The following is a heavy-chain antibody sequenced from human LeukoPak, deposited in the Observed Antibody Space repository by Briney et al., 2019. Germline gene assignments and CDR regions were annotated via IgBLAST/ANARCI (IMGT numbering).Heavy chain of an antibody. CDR1: GGSISSSSYY. Sequence: PSETLSLTCTVSGGSISSSSYYWGWIRQPPGKGLEWIGSIYYSGSTYYNPSLKSRVTISVDTSKNQFSLKLSSVTAADTAVYYCARGNPSYSGYDLGHFDYWGQGTLVTVSS. CDR2: IYYSGST. V-gene: IGHV4-39*01. J-gene: IGHJ4*02. CDR3: ARGNPSYSGYDLGHFDY. D-gene: IGHD5-12*01.